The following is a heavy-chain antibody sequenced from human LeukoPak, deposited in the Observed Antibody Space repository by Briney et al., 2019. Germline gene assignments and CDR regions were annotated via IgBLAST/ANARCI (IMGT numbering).Heavy chain of an antibody. D-gene: IGHD1-1*01. Sequence: GGSLRLSCAASGFSFGRYWMHWVRQAPGKGLVWVSRINSDGSSTSYADSVKGRFTVSRDNAKNTLYLQMNSLRAEDTAVYYCAREEDWNFDYWGQGTLVTVSS. CDR2: INSDGSST. V-gene: IGHV3-74*01. J-gene: IGHJ4*02. CDR3: AREEDWNFDY. CDR1: GFSFGRYW.